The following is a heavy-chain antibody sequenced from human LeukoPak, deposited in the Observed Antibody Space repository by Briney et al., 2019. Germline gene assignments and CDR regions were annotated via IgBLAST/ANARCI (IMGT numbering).Heavy chain of an antibody. V-gene: IGHV5-51*01. D-gene: IGHD6-19*01. CDR2: IYPGDSDT. J-gene: IGHJ4*02. CDR1: GSSFTSYW. Sequence: GESLKISCKGSGSSFTSYWIGWVRQMPGKGLEWMGIIYPGDSDTRYSPSFQGQVTISADKSVSTAYLQWSSLKASDTAMYYCARLSLPGIAVAGTGYGYSGQGTLVTVSS. CDR3: ARLSLPGIAVAGTGYGY.